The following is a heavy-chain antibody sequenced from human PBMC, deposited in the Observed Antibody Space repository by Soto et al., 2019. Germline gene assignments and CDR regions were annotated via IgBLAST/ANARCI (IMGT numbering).Heavy chain of an antibody. CDR1: GYSFTSYW. V-gene: IGHV5-10-1*01. CDR2: IDPSDSYT. D-gene: IGHD3-10*01. CDR3: ARVRGVGELGRANWFDP. Sequence: GESLKISCKGSGYSFTSYWISWVRQMPGKGLEWMGRIDPSDSYTNYSPSFQGHVTISADKSISTAYLQWSSLKASDTAMYYCARVRGVGELGRANWFDPWGQGTLVTVSS. J-gene: IGHJ5*02.